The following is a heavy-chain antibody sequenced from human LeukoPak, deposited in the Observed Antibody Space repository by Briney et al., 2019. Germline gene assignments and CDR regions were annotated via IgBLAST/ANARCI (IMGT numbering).Heavy chain of an antibody. J-gene: IGHJ4*02. CDR3: ARDALRYFDWLYY. CDR2: IIPIFGTA. V-gene: IGHV1-69*06. Sequence: SVKVSCKASGGTFSSYAVSWVRQAPGQGLEWMGGIIPIFGTANYAQKFQGRVTITADKSTSTAYMELSSLRSEDTAVYYCARDALRYFDWLYYWGQGTLVTVSS. CDR1: GGTFSSYA. D-gene: IGHD3-9*01.